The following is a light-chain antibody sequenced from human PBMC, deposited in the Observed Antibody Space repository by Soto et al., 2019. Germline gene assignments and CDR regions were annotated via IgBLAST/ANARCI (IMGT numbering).Light chain of an antibody. V-gene: IGLV1-47*02. J-gene: IGLJ3*02. CDR2: RND. CDR3: AAWDDSLSGRV. CDR1: GSNIGSRD. Sequence: QPVLTQPPSASGTPGQRVTISCSGSGSNIGSRDVYWYQHLPGTDPKVLIYRNDQRPSGVPDRFSASRSGTSASLAISGLRSEDEADYYCAAWDDSLSGRVFGGGTQLTVL.